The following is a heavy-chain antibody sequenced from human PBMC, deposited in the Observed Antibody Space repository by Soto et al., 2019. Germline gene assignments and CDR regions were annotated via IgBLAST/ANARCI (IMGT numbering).Heavy chain of an antibody. Sequence: SETLSLTCTVSGGSISFSYWSWIRQPPGKGLEWIGYIYNSGSTNYNPSLKSRVTISVDTSKNQFSLKLSSVTAADTAIYYCARYNQLQSRNWFEPWGQRTLVSVSS. CDR2: IYNSGST. V-gene: IGHV4-59*01. CDR3: ARYNQLQSRNWFEP. J-gene: IGHJ5*02. CDR1: GGSISFSY. D-gene: IGHD1-1*01.